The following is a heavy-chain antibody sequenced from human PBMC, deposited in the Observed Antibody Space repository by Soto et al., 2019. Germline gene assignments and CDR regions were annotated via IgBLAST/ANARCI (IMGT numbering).Heavy chain of an antibody. CDR1: GGSFSGYY. CDR3: ARVMWDYYGSGSYSWRKKIDAFDI. Sequence: QVQLQQWGAGLLKPSETLSLTCAVYGGSFSGYYWSWIRQPPGKGLEWIGEINHSGSTNYNPSLKSRVTISVDPSKNQFSLKLSSVTAADTAVYSCARVMWDYYGSGSYSWRKKIDAFDIWGQGTMVTVSS. J-gene: IGHJ3*02. CDR2: INHSGST. V-gene: IGHV4-34*01. D-gene: IGHD3-10*01.